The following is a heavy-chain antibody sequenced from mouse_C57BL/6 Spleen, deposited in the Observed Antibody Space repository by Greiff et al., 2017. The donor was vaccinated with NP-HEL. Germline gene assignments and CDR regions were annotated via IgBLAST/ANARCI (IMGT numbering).Heavy chain of an antibody. J-gene: IGHJ4*01. D-gene: IGHD2-1*01. V-gene: IGHV1-64*01. Sequence: VQLQQPGAELVKPGASVKLSCKASGYTFTSYWMHWVKQRPGQGLEWIGMIHPNSGSTNYNEKFKSKATLTVDKSSSTAYMQLSSLTSEDSAVYYCARSGIYYGNLYAMDYWGQGTSVTVSS. CDR2: IHPNSGST. CDR3: ARSGIYYGNLYAMDY. CDR1: GYTFTSYW.